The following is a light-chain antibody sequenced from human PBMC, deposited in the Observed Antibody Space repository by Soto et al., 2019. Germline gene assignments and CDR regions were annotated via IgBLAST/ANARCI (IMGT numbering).Light chain of an antibody. CDR3: QHRSNWPRT. V-gene: IGKV3-11*01. CDR2: DAS. Sequence: EIVLTQSPATLSLSPGERATLSCRASQSVSTYLAGYQQKPGQAPRLLIYDASNRATGIPARFSGSGSGTDFTLTISSLEPEDFAVYYCQHRSNWPRTFGQGTKLEIK. J-gene: IGKJ2*01. CDR1: QSVSTY.